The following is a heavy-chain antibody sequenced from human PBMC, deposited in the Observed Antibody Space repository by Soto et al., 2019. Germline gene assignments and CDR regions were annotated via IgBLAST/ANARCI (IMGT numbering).Heavy chain of an antibody. D-gene: IGHD3-9*01. CDR1: GYTFTSYY. J-gene: IGHJ5*02. CDR2: INPSGGST. V-gene: IGHV1-46*03. CDR3: ARVLGNILTGFGP. Sequence: ASVKVSCKASGYTFTSYYMHWVRQAPGQGLEWMGIINPSGGSTSYAQKFQGRVTMTRDTSTSTVYMELSSLRSEDTAVYYCARVLGNILTGFGPWGQGTLVTVS.